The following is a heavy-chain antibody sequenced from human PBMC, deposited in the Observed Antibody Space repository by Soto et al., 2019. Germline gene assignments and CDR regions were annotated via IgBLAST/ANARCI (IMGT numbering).Heavy chain of an antibody. CDR1: GFTFSSYS. J-gene: IGHJ6*02. CDR3: VGGITRDYYYYYGMDV. CDR2: ISSSSSYI. D-gene: IGHD3-16*01. Sequence: EVQLVESGGGLVKPGGSLRLSCAASGFTFSSYSMNWVRQAPGKGLEWVSSISSSSSYIYHADSVKGRFTISRDNAKNSLYLQMNSLRAEDTAVYYCVGGITRDYYYYYGMDVWGQGTTVTVSS. V-gene: IGHV3-21*01.